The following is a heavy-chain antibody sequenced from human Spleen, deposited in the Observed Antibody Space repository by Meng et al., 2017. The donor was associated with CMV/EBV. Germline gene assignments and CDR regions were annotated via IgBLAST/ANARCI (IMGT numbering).Heavy chain of an antibody. J-gene: IGHJ5*02. CDR3: AGGYSSGWYWFDP. V-gene: IGHV4-30-4*08. D-gene: IGHD6-19*01. Sequence: VPLPESGPGLVKPSQTLSLTCTVSGGSISSGDYYWSWIRQPPGKGLEWIGYIYYSGSTYYNPSLKSRVTISVDTSKNQFSLKLSSVTAADTAVYYCAGGYSSGWYWFDPWGQGTLVTVSS. CDR2: IYYSGST. CDR1: GGSISSGDYY.